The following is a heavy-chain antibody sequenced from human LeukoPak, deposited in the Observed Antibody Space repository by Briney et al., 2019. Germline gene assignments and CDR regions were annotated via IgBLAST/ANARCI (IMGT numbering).Heavy chain of an antibody. CDR3: ARVSGSYDFWSGYYPNDAFDI. Sequence: GASVKVSCKASGGTFSSYAISWVRQAPGQGLEWMGRIIPILGIANYAQKFQGRVTITADKSTSTAYMELSSLRSEDTAVYYCARVSGSYDFWSGYYPNDAFDIGGQGTMVTVS. CDR1: GGTFSSYA. CDR2: IIPILGIA. J-gene: IGHJ3*02. V-gene: IGHV1-69*04. D-gene: IGHD3-3*01.